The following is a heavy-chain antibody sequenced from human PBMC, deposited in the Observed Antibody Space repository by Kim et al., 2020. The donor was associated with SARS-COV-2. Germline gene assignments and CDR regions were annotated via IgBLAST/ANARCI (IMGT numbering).Heavy chain of an antibody. J-gene: IGHJ6*02. CDR2: IKSKTDGGTT. Sequence: GGSLRLSCAASGFTFSNAWMSWVRQAPGKGLEWVGRIKSKTDGGTTDYAAPVKGRFTISRDDSKNTLYLQMNSLKTEDTAVYYCTTEGYYYDSSGYPYYYYGMDVWGQGTTVTVSS. CDR3: TTEGYYYDSSGYPYYYYGMDV. D-gene: IGHD3-22*01. CDR1: GFTFSNAW. V-gene: IGHV3-15*01.